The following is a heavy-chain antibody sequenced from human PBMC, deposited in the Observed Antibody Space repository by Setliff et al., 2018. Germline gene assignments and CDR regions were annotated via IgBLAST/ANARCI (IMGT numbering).Heavy chain of an antibody. J-gene: IGHJ6*02. CDR1: GGTFSSYA. CDR2: IIPIFDTA. V-gene: IGHV1-69*13. Sequence: ASVKVSCKASGGTFSSYAISWVRQAPGQGLEWMEGIIPIFDTANYAQEFQGRVTITADESTSTAYMELSSLRSEDTAVYYCARASVASKLGFYYYVMDVWGQGTTVTVSS. CDR3: ARASVASKLGFYYYVMDV. D-gene: IGHD2-15*01.